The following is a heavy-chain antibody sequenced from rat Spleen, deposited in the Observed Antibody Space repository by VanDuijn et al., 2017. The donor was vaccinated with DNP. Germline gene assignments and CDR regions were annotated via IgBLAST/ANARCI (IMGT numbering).Heavy chain of an antibody. D-gene: IGHD1-1*01. CDR1: GFIFSNYD. CDR2: ITSSGDNT. V-gene: IGHV5-25*01. CDR3: VRAGVQWYYFDY. Sequence: EVQLVESGGGLVRPGRSLKLSCAASGFIFSNYDMAWVRQAPTKGLEWVASITSSGDNTFYRDSVKGRFTVSRDNAKSTLYLQMDSLRSDDTATYYCVRAGVQWYYFDYWGQGVMVTVSS. J-gene: IGHJ2*01.